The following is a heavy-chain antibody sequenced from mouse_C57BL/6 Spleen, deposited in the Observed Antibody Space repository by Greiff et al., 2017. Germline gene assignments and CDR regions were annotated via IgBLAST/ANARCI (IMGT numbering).Heavy chain of an antibody. CDR2: ISSGGSYT. CDR1: GFTFSSYG. D-gene: IGHD1-1*01. J-gene: IGHJ1*03. CDR3: ARHGYYGYWYFDV. Sequence: EVLLVESGGDLVKPGGSLKLSCAASGFTFSSYGMSWVRQTPDERLEWVGTISSGGSYTYYPDSVKGRFTISVDNATNTLYLQLSSLKSEDTAVYYCARHGYYGYWYFDVWGTGTTVTVSS. V-gene: IGHV5-6*01.